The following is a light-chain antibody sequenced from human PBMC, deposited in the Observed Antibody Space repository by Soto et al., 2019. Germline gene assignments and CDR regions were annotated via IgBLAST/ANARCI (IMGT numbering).Light chain of an antibody. V-gene: IGKV1-39*01. CDR1: QSISGY. CDR2: AAS. Sequence: DIQMTQSPSSLSASLGVRVTITCRASQSISGYLNWYQQKPGKAPKVLISAASSLQSGVPSRFSGSGSGTDCTLTITSLQHEDFATYYCQQSYSTPYTLGQGTKLEIK. J-gene: IGKJ2*01. CDR3: QQSYSTPYT.